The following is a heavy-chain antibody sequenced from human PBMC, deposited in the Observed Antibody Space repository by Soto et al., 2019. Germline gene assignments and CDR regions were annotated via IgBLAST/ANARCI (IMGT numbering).Heavy chain of an antibody. CDR1: GFTFSNSS. Sequence: EVQLVESGGGLVQPGGSLRLSCVASGFTFSNSSMHWVRQAAGKGLEWISYISSNSVTIYYTDSVKGRFTMSRDNARNSLFLQLNSLSADDTAVYYCASRTVVSGRNFYYFYGMDVWGLGTTVTVSS. V-gene: IGHV3-48*01. CDR3: ASRTVVSGRNFYYFYGMDV. D-gene: IGHD3-22*01. CDR2: ISSNSVTI. J-gene: IGHJ6*02.